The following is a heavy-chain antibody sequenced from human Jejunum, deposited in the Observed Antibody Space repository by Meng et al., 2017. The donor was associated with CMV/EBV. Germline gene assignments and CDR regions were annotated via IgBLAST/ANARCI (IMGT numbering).Heavy chain of an antibody. CDR2: LYSGGIT. Sequence: FTVSSNYMSWVRPTPGRGLEWVSVLYSGGITYYADSVKGRFTISRDNSKNTLYLQMNSLRAEDTAVYYCAREHFISSYYYYAMDVWGQGTTVTVSS. D-gene: IGHD6-6*01. CDR1: FTVSSNY. CDR3: AREHFISSYYYYAMDV. V-gene: IGHV3-66*02. J-gene: IGHJ6*02.